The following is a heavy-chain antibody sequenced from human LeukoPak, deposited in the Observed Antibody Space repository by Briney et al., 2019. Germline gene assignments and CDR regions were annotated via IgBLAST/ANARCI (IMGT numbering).Heavy chain of an antibody. CDR2: SDPEDGET. V-gene: IGHV1-24*01. D-gene: IGHD3-16*01. J-gene: IGHJ4*02. CDR3: ATARGGGVGYYFDY. Sequence: GASVKVSCKVSGYTLTELSMHWVRQAPGKGLEWMGGSDPEDGETIYAQKFQGRVTMTEDTSTDTAYMELSSLRSEDTAVYYCATARGGGVGYYFDYWGQGTLVTVSS. CDR1: GYTLTELS.